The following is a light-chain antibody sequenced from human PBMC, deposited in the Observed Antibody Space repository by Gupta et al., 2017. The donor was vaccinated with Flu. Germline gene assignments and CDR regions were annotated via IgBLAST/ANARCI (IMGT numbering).Light chain of an antibody. J-gene: IGKJ3*01. V-gene: IGKV1-39*01. CDR2: AAS. CDR1: QSISDY. Sequence: DIQMTQSPSSLSASVGDRVTITCRASQSISDYLNWYQQKPGKAPELLIYAASNLQSGVPSRFGGSASGTSFTLTINRLQPEDFATYYCQQGYSSPFTFGHWTXVDIK. CDR3: QQGYSSPFT.